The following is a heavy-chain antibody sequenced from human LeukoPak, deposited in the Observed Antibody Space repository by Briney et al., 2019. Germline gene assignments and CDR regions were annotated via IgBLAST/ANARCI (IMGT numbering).Heavy chain of an antibody. CDR2: IDPASGGT. V-gene: IGHV1-2*02. CDR3: ARVPGPYTTSRFDF. J-gene: IGHJ4*02. Sequence: ASVTVSCKTSGYTFIAHYLHWVRQAPGQRPEWVGRIDPASGGTHYAQKFQGRVTVTRDTSTTTVDMELSGLRSDDTAVYYCARVPGPYTTSRFDFWGQGTLVTVSS. CDR1: GYTFIAHY. D-gene: IGHD2-2*02.